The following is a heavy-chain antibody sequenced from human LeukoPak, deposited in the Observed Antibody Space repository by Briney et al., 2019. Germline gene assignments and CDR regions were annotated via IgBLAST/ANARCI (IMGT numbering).Heavy chain of an antibody. Sequence: SETLSLTCAVYGGSFSGYYWSWIRQPPGKGLEWIGEINHSGNTNYNPSLKSRVTISVDTSKNQFSLKLSSVTAADTAVYYCARGRWLRSAFDYWGQGTLVTVS. CDR3: ARGRWLRSAFDY. J-gene: IGHJ4*02. V-gene: IGHV4-34*01. CDR2: INHSGNT. CDR1: GGSFSGYY. D-gene: IGHD5-12*01.